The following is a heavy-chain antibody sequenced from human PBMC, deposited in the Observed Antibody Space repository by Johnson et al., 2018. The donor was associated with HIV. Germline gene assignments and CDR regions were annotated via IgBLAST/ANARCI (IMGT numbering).Heavy chain of an antibody. CDR3: ARGKGAAGGLDAFDI. Sequence: VQLVESGGGLVKPGGSLRLSCAAFGFTFFDYYMSWVRQVPGKGLEWVSGINWSGGGTAYADSVKGRFTVSSDNAKNSLYLQMNSLRVEDTALYYCARGKGAAGGLDAFDIWGQGSMVTFSS. J-gene: IGHJ3*02. CDR1: GFTFFDYY. CDR2: INWSGGGT. V-gene: IGHV3-20*04. D-gene: IGHD6-13*01.